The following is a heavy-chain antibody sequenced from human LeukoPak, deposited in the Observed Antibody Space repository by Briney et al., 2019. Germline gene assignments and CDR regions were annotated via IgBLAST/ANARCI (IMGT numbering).Heavy chain of an antibody. CDR3: ATISAQTFDI. D-gene: IGHD5-24*01. J-gene: IGHJ3*02. CDR2: IKPDGIDK. CDR1: GFTFRSHW. Sequence: GGSLILSCVGSGFTFRSHWVNWVRQSPGKGLEWVANIKPDGIDKYYVDSARGRFTVPRDNAKNSAFLQMNSLRAEDTAIYYCATISAQTFDIWGQGTLVSVSS. V-gene: IGHV3-7*01.